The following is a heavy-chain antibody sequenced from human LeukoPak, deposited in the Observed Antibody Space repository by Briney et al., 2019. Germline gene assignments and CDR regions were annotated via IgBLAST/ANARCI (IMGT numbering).Heavy chain of an antibody. V-gene: IGHV3-20*04. CDR2: INWNGGST. J-gene: IGHJ4*02. CDR1: GFTFDDYG. Sequence: GGSLRLSCAASGFTFDDYGMSWVRQAPGKGLEWVSGINWNGGSTGYADSVKGRFTISRDNAKNSLYLQMNSLRAEDTAVYYCARRDSGGSGSYLIDYWGQGTLVTVSS. CDR3: ARRDSGGSGSYLIDY. D-gene: IGHD3-10*01.